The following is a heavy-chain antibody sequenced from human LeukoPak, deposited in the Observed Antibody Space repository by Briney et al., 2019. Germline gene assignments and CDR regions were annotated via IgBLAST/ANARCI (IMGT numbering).Heavy chain of an antibody. Sequence: GGSLRLSCAASGFTFSSYAMSWVRQAPGKGLEWVSAISGSGGSTYYADSVKGRFTISRDNSKNTLYLQMNSLRAEDTAVSYCAKGRIVVVPAGIDYWGQGTLVTVSS. D-gene: IGHD2-2*01. CDR3: AKGRIVVVPAGIDY. CDR2: ISGSGGST. V-gene: IGHV3-23*01. J-gene: IGHJ4*02. CDR1: GFTFSSYA.